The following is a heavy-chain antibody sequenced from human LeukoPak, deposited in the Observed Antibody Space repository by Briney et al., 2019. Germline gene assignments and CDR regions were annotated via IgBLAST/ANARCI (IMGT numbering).Heavy chain of an antibody. CDR2: IYPGDSDT. Sequence: GESLKISCKSSGYSFTSYWIGWVRQMPGKGLEWMGIIYPGDSDTRYSPSFQGQVTISADKSISTAYLQWSSLKASDTAMYYCARYAYCSGGSCGRVAYYYYYMDVWDKGTTVTVSS. J-gene: IGHJ6*03. CDR3: ARYAYCSGGSCGRVAYYYYYMDV. V-gene: IGHV5-51*01. CDR1: GYSFTSYW. D-gene: IGHD2-15*01.